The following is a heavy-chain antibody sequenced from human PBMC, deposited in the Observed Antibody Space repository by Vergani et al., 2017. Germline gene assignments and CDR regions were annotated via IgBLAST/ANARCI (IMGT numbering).Heavy chain of an antibody. CDR3: AREGRLTATGGMDV. Sequence: QVQLQESGPGLVKPSETLSLTCTVSGGSISSYYWSWIRQPPGKGLDWIGYIYYSGSTNYNPSLKSRVTISVDTSKNQFSLKLSSVTAADTAVYYCAREGRLTATGGMDVGGQGTTVTVSS. D-gene: IGHD7-27*01. V-gene: IGHV4-59*01. CDR1: GGSISSYY. CDR2: IYYSGST. J-gene: IGHJ6*02.